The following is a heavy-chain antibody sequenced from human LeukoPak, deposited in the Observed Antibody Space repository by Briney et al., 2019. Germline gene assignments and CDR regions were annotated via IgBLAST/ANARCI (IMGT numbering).Heavy chain of an antibody. Sequence: GGSLRLSCAASGFTSSSYAMHWVRQAPGKGLEWVAIISYDGSNKYYADSVKGRFTISRDNSKNTLYLQMNSLRAEDTAVYYCARVGVSVVAFDIWGQGTMVTVSS. CDR2: ISYDGSNK. CDR3: ARVGVSVVAFDI. CDR1: GFTSSSYA. J-gene: IGHJ3*02. V-gene: IGHV3-30*14.